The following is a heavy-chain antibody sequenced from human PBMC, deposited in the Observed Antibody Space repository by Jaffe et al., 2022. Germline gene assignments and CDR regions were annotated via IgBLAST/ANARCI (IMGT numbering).Heavy chain of an antibody. CDR3: ARVNQGLDGGGSFDY. D-gene: IGHD6-19*01. CDR1: GGSISTANYY. J-gene: IGHJ4*02. CDR2: IYGSGST. Sequence: QVQLQESGPRLVKPSETLSLTCTVSGGSISTANYYWNWIRQPAGKQLEWIGRIYGSGSTTYNPSLKSRVTISLDTSKNQFSLNLTCETVADTAVYYCARVNQGLDGGGSFDYWGRGFQVTVSS. V-gene: IGHV4-61*02.